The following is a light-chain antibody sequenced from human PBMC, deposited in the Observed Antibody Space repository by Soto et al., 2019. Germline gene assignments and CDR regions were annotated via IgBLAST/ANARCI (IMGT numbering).Light chain of an antibody. V-gene: IGKV3-20*01. CDR2: GAC. Sequence: NVLTQSPGTLSLSPGERATLSCRASQTVSGSYVAWYQQKPGQTPRLLIYGACSRATGIPDRFSGSGSGTDFTLTISRLEPEDFAVYHCQQYGDSPLTFGGGTKVDIK. CDR3: QQYGDSPLT. CDR1: QTVSGSY. J-gene: IGKJ4*01.